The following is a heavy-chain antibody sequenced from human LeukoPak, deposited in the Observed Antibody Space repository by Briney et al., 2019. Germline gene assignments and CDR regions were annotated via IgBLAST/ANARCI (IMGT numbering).Heavy chain of an antibody. CDR1: GFTFSSYG. Sequence: GGSLRLSCAASGFTFSSYGMHWVRQAPGKGREWVAVILYDGSNKYYADSVKGRFTISGDNSKNTLYLQMNSLRAEDTAVYYCAKDKAEKRITIFGVVINNWFDPWGQGTLVTVSS. CDR3: AKDKAEKRITIFGVVINNWFDP. CDR2: ILYDGSNK. V-gene: IGHV3-30*18. D-gene: IGHD3-3*01. J-gene: IGHJ5*02.